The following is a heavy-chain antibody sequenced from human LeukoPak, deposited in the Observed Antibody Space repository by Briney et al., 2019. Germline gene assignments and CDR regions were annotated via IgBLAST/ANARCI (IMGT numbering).Heavy chain of an antibody. Sequence: GGSLRLSCAASGFTFSSYAMSWVRQAPGKGLEWVSAIRGSGDRTHYADSVKGRFTISRDNSKNTLYLQMNSLRAEDTAVYYCAKDSKIVGATFRSYHYMDVWGKGTTVTVSS. CDR2: IRGSGDRT. D-gene: IGHD1-26*01. V-gene: IGHV3-23*01. J-gene: IGHJ6*03. CDR1: GFTFSSYA. CDR3: AKDSKIVGATFRSYHYMDV.